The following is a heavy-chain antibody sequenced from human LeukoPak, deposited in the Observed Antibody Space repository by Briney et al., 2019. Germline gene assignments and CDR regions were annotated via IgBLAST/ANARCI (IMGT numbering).Heavy chain of an antibody. CDR2: INHSGST. CDR3: ARGPRDYGGNTRYFQH. V-gene: IGHV4-34*01. J-gene: IGHJ1*01. Sequence: SETLSLTCAVYGGSFSGYYWSWIRQPPGKGLEWIGEINHSGSTSYNPSLKSRVTISVDTSKNQFSLKLSSVTAADTAVYYCARGPRDYGGNTRYFQHWGQGTLVTVSS. CDR1: GGSFSGYY. D-gene: IGHD4-23*01.